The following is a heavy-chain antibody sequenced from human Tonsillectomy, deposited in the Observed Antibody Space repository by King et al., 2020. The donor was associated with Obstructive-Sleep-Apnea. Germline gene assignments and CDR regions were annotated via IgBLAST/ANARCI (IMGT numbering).Heavy chain of an antibody. CDR1: GYTFTGYY. V-gene: IGHV1-2*04. CDR3: ARDRSDYDFWSGYYYYGMDV. CDR2: INPNSGGT. D-gene: IGHD3-3*01. J-gene: IGHJ6*02. Sequence: VQLVESGAEVKKPGASVKVSCKASGYTFTGYYMHWVRQAPGQGLEWMGWINPNSGGTNYAQKFQGWVTMTRDTSISTAYMELSRLRSDDTAVYYCARDRSDYDFWSGYYYYGMDVWGQGTTVTVSS.